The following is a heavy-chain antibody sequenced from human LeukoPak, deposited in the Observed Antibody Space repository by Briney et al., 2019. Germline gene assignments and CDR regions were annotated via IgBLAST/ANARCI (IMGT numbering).Heavy chain of an antibody. CDR2: ISSSSSYI. J-gene: IGHJ6*02. D-gene: IGHD6-6*01. V-gene: IGHV3-21*01. CDR1: GFTFSSYS. Sequence: GGSLRLSCAASGFTFSSYSMNWVRQAPGKGLEWVSSISSSSSYIYYADSVKGRFTISRDNAKNSLYLQMSSLRAEDTAVYYCARDLIPPMLATRPKSYYYGMDVWGQGTTVTVSS. CDR3: ARDLIPPMLATRPKSYYYGMDV.